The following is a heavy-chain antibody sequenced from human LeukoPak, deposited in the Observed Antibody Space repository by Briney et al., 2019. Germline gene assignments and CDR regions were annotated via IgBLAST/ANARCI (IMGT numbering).Heavy chain of an antibody. CDR1: GFTFSSYA. CDR2: ISGSGGST. V-gene: IGHV3-23*01. J-gene: IGHJ6*02. Sequence: PGGSLRLSCAASGFTFSSYAMSWVRQAPGKGLEWVSAISGSGGSTYYADSVKGRFTISRDNSKNTLYLQMNSLRAEDTAVYYCAKGPPKYCSGGSCAYYYYGMDVWGQGTTVTVSS. D-gene: IGHD2-15*01. CDR3: AKGPPKYCSGGSCAYYYYGMDV.